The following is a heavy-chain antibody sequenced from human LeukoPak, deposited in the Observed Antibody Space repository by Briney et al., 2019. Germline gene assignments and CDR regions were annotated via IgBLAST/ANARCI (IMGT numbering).Heavy chain of an antibody. Sequence: PSETLSLTCTVSGGSISSYYWSWIRQPAGKGLEWIGRIYASGSTNYNPSLKSRVTMSVDTSKNQFSLKLSTVTAADTAVYYCARDRGGCEALVGYYYYTDVWGKGTTVTVSS. CDR3: ARDRGGCEALVGYYYYTDV. D-gene: IGHD3-10*01. V-gene: IGHV4-4*07. CDR2: IYASGST. CDR1: GGSISSYY. J-gene: IGHJ6*03.